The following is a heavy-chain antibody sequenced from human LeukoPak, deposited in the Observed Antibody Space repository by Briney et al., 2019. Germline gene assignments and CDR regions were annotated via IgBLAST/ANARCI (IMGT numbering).Heavy chain of an antibody. CDR2: INHSGAT. J-gene: IGHJ5*02. D-gene: IGHD3-10*01. Sequence: TSETLSLTRGVSGGSFSTFYWSWIRQPPGKGLELIGEINHSGATSYNPFLKSRVNISVDTSNNQFSLKLTPVTAADSAVYYCASSYYAWGQGTLVTVSS. CDR3: ASSYYA. V-gene: IGHV4-34*01. CDR1: GGSFSTFY.